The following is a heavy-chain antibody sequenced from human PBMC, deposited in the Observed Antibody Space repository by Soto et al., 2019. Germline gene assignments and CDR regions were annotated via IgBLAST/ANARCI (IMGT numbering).Heavy chain of an antibody. Sequence: ASVKVSCKASGGTFSSYAISWVRQAPGQGLEWMGGIIPIFGTANYAQKFQGRVTITADKSTSAAYMELSSLRSEDTAVYYCARERTYYYGSGSYYNDESYAFDIWGQVTMVTVSS. CDR2: IIPIFGTA. V-gene: IGHV1-69*06. CDR1: GGTFSSYA. J-gene: IGHJ3*02. CDR3: ARERTYYYGSGSYYNDESYAFDI. D-gene: IGHD3-10*01.